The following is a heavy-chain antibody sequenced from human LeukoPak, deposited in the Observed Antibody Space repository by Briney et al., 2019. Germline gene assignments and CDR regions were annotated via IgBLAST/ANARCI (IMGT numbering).Heavy chain of an antibody. V-gene: IGHV4-59*01. D-gene: IGHD1-26*01. CDR1: NYSISRTYH. CDR3: ARAPSIVGAIDY. J-gene: IGHJ4*02. CDR2: IYYSGST. Sequence: PSETLSLTCTVSNYSISRTYHWGWIRQPPGKGLEWIGYIYYSGSTNYNPSLKSRVTISVDTSKNQFSLKLSSVTAADTAVYYCARAPSIVGAIDYWGQGTLVTVSS.